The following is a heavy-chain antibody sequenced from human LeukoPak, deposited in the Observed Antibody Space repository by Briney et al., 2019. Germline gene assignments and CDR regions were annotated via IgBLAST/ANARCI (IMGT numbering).Heavy chain of an antibody. CDR3: ARDTGSYSFDY. CDR1: GGSISSSSYY. D-gene: IGHD1-26*01. CDR2: IYYSGST. Sequence: SETLSLTCTVSGGSISSSSYYWGWIRQPPGKGLEWIGSIYYSGSTYYNPSLKSRLTISVDTSKNQFSLKLSSVTAADTAVYYCARDTGSYSFDYWGQGTLVTVSS. J-gene: IGHJ4*02. V-gene: IGHV4-39*07.